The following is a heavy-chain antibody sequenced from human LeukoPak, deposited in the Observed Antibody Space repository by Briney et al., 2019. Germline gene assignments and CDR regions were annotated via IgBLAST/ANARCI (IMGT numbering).Heavy chain of an antibody. D-gene: IGHD1-26*01. V-gene: IGHV4-39*01. CDR2: IYYSGST. Sequence: SETLSLTCTVSGGSISSSSYYWGWIRQPPGKGLGWIGSIYYSGSTYYNPSLKSRVTISVDTSKNQFSLKLSSVTAADTAVYYCARSRSIVGATGYWGQGTLVTVSS. CDR3: ARSRSIVGATGY. CDR1: GGSISSSSYY. J-gene: IGHJ4*02.